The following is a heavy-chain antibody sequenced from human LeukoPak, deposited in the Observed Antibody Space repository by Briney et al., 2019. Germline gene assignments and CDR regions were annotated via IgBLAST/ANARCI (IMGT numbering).Heavy chain of an antibody. Sequence: GGSLRLSCAASGFTFSSYSMNWVRQAPGKGLEWVSSISSSSSCIYYADSVKGRFTISRDNAKNSLYLQMNSLRAEDTAVYYCARDDYGDYVGDYWGQGILVTVSS. CDR2: ISSSSSCI. V-gene: IGHV3-21*01. CDR1: GFTFSSYS. D-gene: IGHD4-17*01. CDR3: ARDDYGDYVGDY. J-gene: IGHJ4*02.